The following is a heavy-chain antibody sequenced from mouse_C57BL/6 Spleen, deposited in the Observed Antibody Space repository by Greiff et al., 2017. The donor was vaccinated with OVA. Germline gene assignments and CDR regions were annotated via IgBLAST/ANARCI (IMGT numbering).Heavy chain of an antibody. Sequence: QVQLKQPGAELVKPGASVKMSCKASGYTFTSYWITWVKQRPGQGLEWIGDIYPGSGSTNYNEKFKSKATLTVDTSSSTAYMQLSSLTSEDSAVYYCARVDGYYYAMDYWGQGTSVTVSS. CDR3: ARVDGYYYAMDY. V-gene: IGHV1-55*01. J-gene: IGHJ4*01. D-gene: IGHD2-3*01. CDR1: GYTFTSYW. CDR2: IYPGSGST.